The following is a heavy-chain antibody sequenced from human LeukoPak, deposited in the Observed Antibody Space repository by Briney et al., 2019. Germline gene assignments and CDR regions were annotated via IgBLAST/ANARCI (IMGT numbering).Heavy chain of an antibody. CDR3: AREVVVVPAAMNYYYYYGMDV. J-gene: IGHJ6*02. D-gene: IGHD2-2*01. Sequence: GGSPRHSCAASGFTFSDYYMSWIRQAPGKGLEWVSYISSSGSTIYYADSVKGRFTISRDNAKNSLYLQMNSLRAEDTAVYYCAREVVVVPAAMNYYYYYGMDVWGQGTTVTVSS. CDR1: GFTFSDYY. CDR2: ISSSGSTI. V-gene: IGHV3-11*01.